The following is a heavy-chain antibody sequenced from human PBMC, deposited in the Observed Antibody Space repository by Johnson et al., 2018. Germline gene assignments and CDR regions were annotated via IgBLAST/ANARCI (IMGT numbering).Heavy chain of an antibody. D-gene: IGHD5-24*01. V-gene: IGHV3-49*04. CDR3: TRGRRDFQH. CDR2: IRSKAYGGTT. J-gene: IGHJ1*01. Sequence: VQLVQSGGGVVQPGRSLRLSCAASGFTFSDYGMHWVRQAPGKGLEWVGFIRSKAYGGTTEYAASVKGRFTISRDDSKSIAYLQMNSLKTEDTAVYYCTRGRRDFQHWGQGTLVTVSS. CDR1: GFTFSDYG.